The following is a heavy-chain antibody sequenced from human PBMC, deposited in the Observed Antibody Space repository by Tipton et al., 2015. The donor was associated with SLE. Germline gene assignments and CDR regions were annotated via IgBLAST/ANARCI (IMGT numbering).Heavy chain of an antibody. D-gene: IGHD1-26*01. CDR1: GYTFTTYD. CDR2: INPNTDNT. Sequence: QLVQSGAEVKRPGASVKVSCKASGYTFTTYDIFWVRQATGQGLEWMGWINPNTDNTGYARKFQGRVTVTADTSSSTVYVELSSLRFDDTAVYYCARDRSRSGSDVFDYWGHGSLVTVSS. J-gene: IGHJ4*01. V-gene: IGHV1-8*01. CDR3: ARDRSRSGSDVFDY.